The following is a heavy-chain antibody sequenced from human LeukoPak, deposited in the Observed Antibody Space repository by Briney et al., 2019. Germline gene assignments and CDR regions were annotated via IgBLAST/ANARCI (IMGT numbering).Heavy chain of an antibody. CDR1: GYSFTTYH. CDR2: IKDSGTT. J-gene: IGHJ3*02. V-gene: IGHV1-46*01. D-gene: IGHD1-26*01. CDR3: ATGVGIVGATGTAFDI. Sequence: ASVKVSCKASGYSFTTYHIHWVRQAPGQGLEWMGIIKDSGTTIYAQKFQGRVTMTEDTSTDTAYMELSSLRSEDTAVYYCATGVGIVGATGTAFDIWGQGTMVTVSS.